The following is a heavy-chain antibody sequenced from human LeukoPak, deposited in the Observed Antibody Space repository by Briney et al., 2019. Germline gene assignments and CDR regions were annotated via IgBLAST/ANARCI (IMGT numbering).Heavy chain of an antibody. J-gene: IGHJ4*02. CDR3: AGLRYHGGNTV. V-gene: IGHV4-61*03. Sequence: SETLSLTSTVSGGSVSSGSYYWSWIRQPPGKGLEWIGYMYYSGTTNYNPSLKSRVTMSVDTSKNHFSLKMNSLTAADTAEYYCAGLRYHGGNTVWGQGTPVTVSS. D-gene: IGHD2-15*01. CDR1: GGSVSSGSYY. CDR2: MYYSGTT.